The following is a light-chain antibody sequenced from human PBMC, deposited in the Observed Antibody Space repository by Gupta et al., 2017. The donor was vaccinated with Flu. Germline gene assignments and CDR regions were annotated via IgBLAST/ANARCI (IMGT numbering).Light chain of an antibody. CDR3: QTWSTGFQV. CDR1: SGHTDYA. J-gene: IGLJ3*02. CDR2: VNSDCSQ. Sequence: QFVLPHSPSASASLGASVQLTCPLSSGHTDYAIAWHQQRSKKGPRYLMKVNSDCSQILGDGIPVRVSGSGSEAARTPTISSREAEDEDYYYCQTWSTGFQVFGGGTKLTVL. V-gene: IGLV4-69*01.